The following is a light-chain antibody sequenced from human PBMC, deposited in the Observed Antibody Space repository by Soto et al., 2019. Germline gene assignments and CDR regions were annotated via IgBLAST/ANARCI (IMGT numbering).Light chain of an antibody. CDR1: SSDVGGYNY. CDR3: SSYAGSNNWV. CDR2: EVS. Sequence: QSVLTQPASVSGSPGQSITISCTGTSSDVGGYNYVSWYQQHPGKAPKLMIYEVSKRPSGVPDRFSGSKSGNTASLTVSGLQAEDEAGYYCSSYAGSNNWVFGGGTKLTVL. V-gene: IGLV2-8*01. J-gene: IGLJ3*02.